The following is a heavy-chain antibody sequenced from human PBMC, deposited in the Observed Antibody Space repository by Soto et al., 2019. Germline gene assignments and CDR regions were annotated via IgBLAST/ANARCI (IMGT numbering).Heavy chain of an antibody. CDR1: GYTFTSYA. CDR2: INGGNGNT. D-gene: IGHD6-19*01. V-gene: IGHV1-3*05. Sequence: QVQLVQSGAEEKKPGASVKVSCKASGYTFTSYAMHWVRQAPGQRLEWMGWINGGNGNTKYSQKFQGRVTITRDTSASTAYMELSRLRSEGTAVYYCARVSGRYHLDYWGQGALVTVSS. CDR3: ARVSGRYHLDY. J-gene: IGHJ4*02.